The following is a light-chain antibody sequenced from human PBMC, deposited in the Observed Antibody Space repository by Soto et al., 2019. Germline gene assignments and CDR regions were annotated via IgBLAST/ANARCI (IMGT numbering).Light chain of an antibody. CDR1: QSISSW. Sequence: DIQMTQSPSPLSASVGDRVTITCRASQSISSWLAWYQQKPGKAPKLLIYDSSSLESGVPSRFSGSGSGTEFTLTISSLQPEDFATYHCQQYSSYSWTLGQGTKVDI. CDR2: DSS. J-gene: IGKJ1*01. CDR3: QQYSSYSWT. V-gene: IGKV1-5*01.